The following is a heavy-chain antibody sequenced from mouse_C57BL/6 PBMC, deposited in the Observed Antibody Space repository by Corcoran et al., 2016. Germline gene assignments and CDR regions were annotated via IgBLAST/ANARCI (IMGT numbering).Heavy chain of an antibody. CDR3: ARCPHYYGSSYYAMDY. D-gene: IGHD1-1*01. J-gene: IGHJ4*01. CDR2: INPYNGGT. CDR1: GYTFTDYY. V-gene: IGHV1-19*01. Sequence: EVQLQQSGPVLVKPGASVKMSCKASGYTFTDYYMNWVKQSHGKSLEWIGVINPYNGGTSYNQKFKGKATLTVDKSSSTAYMELNSLTSEDSAVYYCARCPHYYGSSYYAMDYWGQGTSVTVSS.